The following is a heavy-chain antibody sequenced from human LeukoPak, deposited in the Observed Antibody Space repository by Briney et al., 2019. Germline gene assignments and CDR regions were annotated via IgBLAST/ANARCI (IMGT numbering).Heavy chain of an antibody. J-gene: IGHJ3*02. CDR3: ARVRGVERITLFGVIVSRGALGI. Sequence: GASVKVSCKASGYSFTTYDLNWLRQAPGQGLEWMGWVNPNNGDTGFAQKFQGRVTVTRNTAINTAYMELRSLRPEDTAMYYCARVRGVERITLFGVIVSRGALGIWGQGTMVSVSS. CDR1: GYSFTTYD. D-gene: IGHD3-3*01. CDR2: VNPNNGDT. V-gene: IGHV1-8*02.